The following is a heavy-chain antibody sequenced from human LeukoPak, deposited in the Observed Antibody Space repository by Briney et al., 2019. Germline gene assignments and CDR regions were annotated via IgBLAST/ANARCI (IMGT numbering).Heavy chain of an antibody. J-gene: IGHJ2*01. CDR2: IRYDGSNK. CDR3: AKGGGMATNNQWYFDL. V-gene: IGHV3-30*02. Sequence: QPGGSLRLSCAASGFTFSSYGMHWVRQAPGKGLEWVAFIRYDGSNKYYADSVKGRFTISRDNSKNTLYLQMNSLRAEDTAVYYCAKGGGMATNNQWYFDLWGRGTLVTVSS. CDR1: GFTFSSYG. D-gene: IGHD5-24*01.